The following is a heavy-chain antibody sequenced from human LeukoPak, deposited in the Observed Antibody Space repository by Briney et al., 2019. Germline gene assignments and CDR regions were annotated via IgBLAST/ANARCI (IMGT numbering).Heavy chain of an antibody. CDR1: GFTFSSYW. CDR2: INSDGSST. V-gene: IGHV3-74*01. CDR3: ARAGGATGAFDI. J-gene: IGHJ3*02. Sequence: QPGGSLRLSCAASGFTFSSYWIHWVRQAPGKGLVWVSRINSDGSSTSYADSVKGRFTISRDNAKNTLYQQMNSLRAEDTAVYYCARAGGATGAFDIWGQGTMVTVSS. D-gene: IGHD1-26*01.